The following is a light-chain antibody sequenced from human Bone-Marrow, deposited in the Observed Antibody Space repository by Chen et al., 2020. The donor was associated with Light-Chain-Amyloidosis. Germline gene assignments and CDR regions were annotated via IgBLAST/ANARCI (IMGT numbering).Light chain of an antibody. V-gene: IGLV3-21*02. CDR1: NIVSTS. J-gene: IGLJ3*02. CDR3: QVWDRSSDRPV. Sequence: SYVLTQQSSVSVAPGQTATIPCGGNNIVSTSVHWYQQTPGQALLLVVYDDSDRPSGIPERLSGSNSGNTATLTISRVEAGDEADYYCQVWDRSSDRPVFGGGTKLTVL. CDR2: DDS.